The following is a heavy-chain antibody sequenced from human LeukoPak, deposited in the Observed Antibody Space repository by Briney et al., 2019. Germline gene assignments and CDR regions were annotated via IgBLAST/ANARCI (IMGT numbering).Heavy chain of an antibody. CDR3: AKGVRGVINYYYYYMDV. J-gene: IGHJ6*03. V-gene: IGHV3-23*01. D-gene: IGHD3-10*01. CDR1: GFTFSSYA. CDR2: ISGSGGST. Sequence: PGGSLRPSCAASGFTFSSYAMSWVRQAPGKGLEWVSAISGSGGSTYYADSVKGRFTISRDNSKNTLYLQMNSLRAEDTAVYYCAKGVRGVINYYYYYMDVWGKGTTVTVSS.